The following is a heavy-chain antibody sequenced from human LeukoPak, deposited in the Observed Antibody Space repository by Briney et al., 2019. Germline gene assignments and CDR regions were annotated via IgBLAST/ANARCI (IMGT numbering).Heavy chain of an antibody. CDR3: ARVEEGYGSGRRENYYYYYMDV. J-gene: IGHJ6*03. V-gene: IGHV4-59*01. Sequence: SETLSLTCTVSGGSISSYYWSWIRQPPGKGLEWIGYIYYSGSTNYNPSLKSRVTISVDTSKNQFSLKLASVTAADTAVYYCARVEEGYGSGRRENYYYYYMDVWGKGTTVTISS. CDR2: IYYSGST. D-gene: IGHD3-10*01. CDR1: GGSISSYY.